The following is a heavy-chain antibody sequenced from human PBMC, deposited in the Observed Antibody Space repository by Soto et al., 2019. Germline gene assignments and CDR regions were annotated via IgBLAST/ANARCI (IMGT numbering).Heavy chain of an antibody. CDR3: ARERRISGGWHEYYFDY. D-gene: IGHD6-19*01. Sequence: ASVKVSCKASGGTFSSYAISWVRQAPGQGLEWMGGIIPIFGTANYAQKFQGRVTITADKSTSTAYMELSSLRSEDTAVYYCARERRISGGWHEYYFDYWGQGTLVTVSS. CDR2: IIPIFGTA. V-gene: IGHV1-69*06. CDR1: GGTFSSYA. J-gene: IGHJ4*02.